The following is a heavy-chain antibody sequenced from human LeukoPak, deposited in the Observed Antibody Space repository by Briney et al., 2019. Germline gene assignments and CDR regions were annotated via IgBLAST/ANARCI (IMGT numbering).Heavy chain of an antibody. J-gene: IGHJ4*02. CDR1: GFTFSSYS. CDR2: ISSSSSTI. D-gene: IGHD6-19*01. CDR3: ARDRGGQWLAQAIDC. V-gene: IGHV3-48*04. Sequence: GGSLRLSCAASGFTFSSYSMNWVRQAPGKGLEWVSYISSSSSTIYYADSVKGRFTISRDNAKNSLYLQMNSLRVEDTAVYYCARDRGGQWLAQAIDCWGQGALITVSS.